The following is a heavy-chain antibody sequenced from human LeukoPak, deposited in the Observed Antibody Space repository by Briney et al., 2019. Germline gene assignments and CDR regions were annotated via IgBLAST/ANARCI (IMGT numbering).Heavy chain of an antibody. D-gene: IGHD3-22*01. CDR3: ARHDSSGLFNPFDY. Sequence: SETLSLTCTVAGNSIRSSTYYWGWIRQHPGKGLEWIGSFSYSGTTYYKSSLKSRVTISGDTSKNQFSLKLSSVTAADTAVYYCARHDSSGLFNPFDYWGQGTLVTVSS. CDR2: FSYSGTT. V-gene: IGHV4-39*01. J-gene: IGHJ4*02. CDR1: GNSIRSSTYY.